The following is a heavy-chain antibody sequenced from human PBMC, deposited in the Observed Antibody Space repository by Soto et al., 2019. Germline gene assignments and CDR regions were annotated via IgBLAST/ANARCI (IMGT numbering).Heavy chain of an antibody. CDR3: ARDHRGAYYDFWSGRSGYSGRFDY. CDR1: GFTFSSYT. Sequence: GGSLRLSCVASGFTFSSYTMHWVRQAPGKGLEWVAVISYDGTNKYYADSVKGRFTISRDNSKNTLYLQMNSLRAEDTAVYYCARDHRGAYYDFWSGRSGYSGRFDYWGQGTLVTVSS. J-gene: IGHJ4*02. D-gene: IGHD3-3*01. V-gene: IGHV3-30-3*01. CDR2: ISYDGTNK.